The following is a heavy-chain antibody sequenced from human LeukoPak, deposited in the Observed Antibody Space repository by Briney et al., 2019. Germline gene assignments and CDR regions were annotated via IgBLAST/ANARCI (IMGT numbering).Heavy chain of an antibody. CDR3: AREREDIVVVLAAIGRDWFDP. Sequence: PSETLSLTCAVYGGSFSGYYLSWIRQPPGKGLEWIGVINHSGSTNYNPSPTSGRTISINTSKNQFSLKLSSVTAADTAVYYCAREREDIVVVLAAIGRDWFDPWGQGPLDTVPS. CDR2: INHSGST. D-gene: IGHD2-2*02. J-gene: IGHJ5*02. CDR1: GGSFSGYY. V-gene: IGHV4-34*01.